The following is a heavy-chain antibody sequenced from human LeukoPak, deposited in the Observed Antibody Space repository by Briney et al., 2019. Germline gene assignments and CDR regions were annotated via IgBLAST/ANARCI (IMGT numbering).Heavy chain of an antibody. CDR2: IYYSENT. Sequence: PPETLSLTCSVSGGSISRSGDYWGWIRQPPGKGLEWIGSIYYSENTYFNPSLKSRVTISVDTSKNQFSLKLSSVTAADTAVYYCARHGDSSDWSHWYFDLWGRGTLVTVSS. CDR1: GGSISRSGDY. CDR3: ARHGDSSDWSHWYFDL. V-gene: IGHV4-39*01. J-gene: IGHJ2*01. D-gene: IGHD6-19*01.